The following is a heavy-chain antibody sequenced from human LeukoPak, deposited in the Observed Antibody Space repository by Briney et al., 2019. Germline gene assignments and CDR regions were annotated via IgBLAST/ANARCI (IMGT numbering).Heavy chain of an antibody. J-gene: IGHJ3*02. CDR1: GGSISSYY. CDR2: IYYSGST. Sequence: SETLSLTCTVSGGSISSYYWIWLRPPPGKGLEGSGYIYYSGSTNYNPSLKSRVTISVDTSKNQFSLKLSSVTAADTAVYYCARDAYTSCRYSSGWEDAFDIWGQGTMVTVSS. D-gene: IGHD6-19*01. V-gene: IGHV4-59*01. CDR3: ARDAYTSCRYSSGWEDAFDI.